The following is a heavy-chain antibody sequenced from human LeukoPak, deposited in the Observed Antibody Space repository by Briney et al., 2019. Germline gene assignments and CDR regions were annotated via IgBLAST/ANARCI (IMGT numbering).Heavy chain of an antibody. V-gene: IGHV1-69*05. J-gene: IGHJ4*02. CDR2: IIPIFGTA. CDR3: ATNTAMVTAPAPPPHSFDY. Sequence: ASVKVSCKASGGTFSSYSISWVRQAPGQGLEWMGWIIPIFGTANYAQKFQGRVTITTDESTSTAYMELSSLRSEDTAVYYCATNTAMVTAPAPPPHSFDYWGQGTLVTVSS. D-gene: IGHD5-18*01. CDR1: GGTFSSYS.